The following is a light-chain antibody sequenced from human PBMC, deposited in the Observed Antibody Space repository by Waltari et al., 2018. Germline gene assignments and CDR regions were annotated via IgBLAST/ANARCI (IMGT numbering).Light chain of an antibody. Sequence: DIVMSQSPDSLTVSLGERATINCKSSQSVLYGSDNKNYLAWYQQKQGQPPKVLISWASTRESGVPDRFSGGGSGTDFTLTISSLKAEDVAIYYCQEYYDTVWSFGQGTKVEI. CDR2: WAS. V-gene: IGKV4-1*01. J-gene: IGKJ1*01. CDR3: QEYYDTVWS. CDR1: QSVLYGSDNKNY.